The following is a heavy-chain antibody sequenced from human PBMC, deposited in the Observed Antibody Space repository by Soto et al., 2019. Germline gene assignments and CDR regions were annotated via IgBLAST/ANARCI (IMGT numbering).Heavy chain of an antibody. Sequence: PSETLSLTCTVPGGSISSYYWSWIRQPPGKGLEWIGYIYYSGSTNYNPSLKSRVTISVDTSKNQFSLKLSSVTAADTAVYSCARDHGSRWQGNWFDPWGQGTLVTVSS. CDR3: ARDHGSRWQGNWFDP. J-gene: IGHJ5*02. CDR2: IYYSGST. V-gene: IGHV4-59*01. D-gene: IGHD6-19*01. CDR1: GGSISSYY.